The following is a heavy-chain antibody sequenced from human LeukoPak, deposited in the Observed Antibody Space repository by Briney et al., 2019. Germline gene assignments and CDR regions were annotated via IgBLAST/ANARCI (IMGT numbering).Heavy chain of an antibody. V-gene: IGHV3-48*02. J-gene: IGHJ6*04. CDR3: ARVQGVCTSTTCYLGNVDV. CDR2: VSSRGTTT. D-gene: IGHD2-2*01. CDR1: GFTFSDYS. Sequence: GGSLRLSCAASGFTFSDYSMNWVRQAPGKGLEWISYVSSRGTTTYYSDSVKDRFTVTRDNVESSLFLQMNGLRNGDTATYYCARVQGVCTSTTCYLGNVDVWGKGTMVSVSS.